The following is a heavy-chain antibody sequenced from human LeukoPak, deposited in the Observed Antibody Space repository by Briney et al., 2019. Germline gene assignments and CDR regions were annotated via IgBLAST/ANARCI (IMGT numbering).Heavy chain of an antibody. CDR3: ARDLPTVAFYYMXV. Sequence: GASVKVSCKASGYTFTGYYMHWVRQAPGQGLEWMGRINPNSGGTNYAQKFQGRVTMTRDTSISTAYMELSRLRSDDTAVYYCARDLPTVAFYYMXVWGKGTTVTVS. CDR1: GYTFTGYY. J-gene: IGHJ6*03. CDR2: INPNSGGT. D-gene: IGHD4-23*01. V-gene: IGHV1-2*06.